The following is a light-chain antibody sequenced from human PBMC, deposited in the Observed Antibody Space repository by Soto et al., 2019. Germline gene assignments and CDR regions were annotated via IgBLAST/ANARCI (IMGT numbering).Light chain of an antibody. V-gene: IGKV3-20*01. CDR2: DAS. CDR1: QSVSSSY. J-gene: IGKJ4*01. Sequence: EIGVTHSPGTLSLSPGERATLSFSSSQSVSSSYLAWYQQKRGQAPRLLIYDASTRATGIPDRFSGSGSGADFTLTISRLEPEDFAVYFCQQYASSPLTFGGGTKVDNK. CDR3: QQYASSPLT.